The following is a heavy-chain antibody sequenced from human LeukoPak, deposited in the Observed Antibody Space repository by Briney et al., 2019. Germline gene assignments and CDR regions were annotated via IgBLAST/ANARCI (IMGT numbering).Heavy chain of an antibody. CDR1: GFRFDDYT. V-gene: IGHV3-9*01. Sequence: GGSLRLSCAASGFRFDDYTMHWVRQAPGKGLEWVSGISWDSAAIGYADSVRGRFTLSRDNAKNSLFLQMSSLRVEDTALYYCTKRARMGIAAAGDGFHIWGQGTMVTVSS. CDR2: ISWDSAAI. D-gene: IGHD6-13*01. CDR3: TKRARMGIAAAGDGFHI. J-gene: IGHJ3*02.